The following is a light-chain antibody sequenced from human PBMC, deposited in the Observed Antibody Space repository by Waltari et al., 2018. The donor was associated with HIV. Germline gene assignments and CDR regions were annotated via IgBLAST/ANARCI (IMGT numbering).Light chain of an antibody. J-gene: IGLJ3*02. CDR1: WSDIGSYDL. CDR3: CSYAGSGTFVV. Sequence: QSALTQPASVSGSPGQSITLSCSGTWSDIGSYDLVSWYQHFPGKAPKRILYDVNERSSGVSPRYSGSKSGNTASVVISGLQSEDEADYYCCSYAGSGTFVVFGGGTRLTV. CDR2: DVN. V-gene: IGLV2-23*02.